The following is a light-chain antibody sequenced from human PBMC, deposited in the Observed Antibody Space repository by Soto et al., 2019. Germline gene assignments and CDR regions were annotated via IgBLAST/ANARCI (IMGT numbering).Light chain of an antibody. CDR3: QQANSFPLT. Sequence: DIQMTQSPSSVSASVGDRVTITCRASQDISSWLAWYQHKPGKAPSLLIYAASSLQSGVPSRFRGSGSGTDFALTIAGLESEDFATYYCQQANSFPLTFVGGTKVEIK. J-gene: IGKJ4*01. CDR2: AAS. V-gene: IGKV1D-12*01. CDR1: QDISSW.